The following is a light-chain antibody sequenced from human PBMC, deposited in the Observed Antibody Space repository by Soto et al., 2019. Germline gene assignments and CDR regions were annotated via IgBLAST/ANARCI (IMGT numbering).Light chain of an antibody. CDR3: SSYAGSNNFDV. CDR1: SSDVGRYNY. J-gene: IGLJ1*01. Sequence: QSVLTQPPSASGSPGQSVTISCTGSSSDVGRYNYVSWYQQHPGKAPKLMIYEVTKRPSGVPDRFSGSKSGNTASLTVSGLQAEDEADYYCSSYAGSNNFDVFGTGTKVTVL. CDR2: EVT. V-gene: IGLV2-8*01.